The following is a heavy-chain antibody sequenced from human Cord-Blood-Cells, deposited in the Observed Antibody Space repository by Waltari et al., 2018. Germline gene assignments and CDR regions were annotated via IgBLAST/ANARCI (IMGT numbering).Heavy chain of an antibody. CDR1: GYTFTGYY. Sequence: QVQLVQSGAEVKKPGASVKVSRQASGYTFTGYYMHLVRQAPGQGLEWMVWNNPNSGGTNYAQKFQGRVTMTRDTSISTAYMELSRLRSDDTAVYYCARVFLEREGDYYYYMDVWGKGTTVTVSS. V-gene: IGHV1-2*02. D-gene: IGHD1-1*01. J-gene: IGHJ6*03. CDR2: NNPNSGGT. CDR3: ARVFLEREGDYYYYMDV.